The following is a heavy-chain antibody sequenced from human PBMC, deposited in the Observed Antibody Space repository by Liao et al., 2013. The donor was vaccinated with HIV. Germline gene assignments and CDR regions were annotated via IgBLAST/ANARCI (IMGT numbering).Heavy chain of an antibody. CDR1: GASISGYY. CDR3: ARGEAEDYVLYYYYYMDV. Sequence: QVQLQESGPGLVRPSETLSLSCSVSGASISGYYWSWIRQPAGKGLEWIGRIHATGSTNSNPSLQSRVTMSIDASKSQFSLKLSSVTAADTAVYYCARGEAEDYVLYYYYYMDVWGERDHRSPSP. V-gene: IGHV4-4*07. J-gene: IGHJ6*03. D-gene: IGHD4-17*01. CDR2: IHATGST.